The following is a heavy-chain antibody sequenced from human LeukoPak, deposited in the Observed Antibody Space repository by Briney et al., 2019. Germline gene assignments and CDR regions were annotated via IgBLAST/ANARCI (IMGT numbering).Heavy chain of an antibody. CDR2: ITPILGIA. V-gene: IGHV1-69*04. D-gene: IGHD5-18*01. J-gene: IGHJ4*02. CDR1: GGTFSSYT. Sequence: ASVKVSCKASGGTFSSYTISWVRQAPGQGLEWMGRITPILGIANYAQNFQGRVTITADKSTSTAYMELSSLRSEDTAVYYCAREAGGYSYGIVWGQGTLVTVPS. CDR3: AREAGGYSYGIV.